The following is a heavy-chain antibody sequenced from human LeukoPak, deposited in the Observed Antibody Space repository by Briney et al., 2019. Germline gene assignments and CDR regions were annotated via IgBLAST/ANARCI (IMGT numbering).Heavy chain of an antibody. Sequence: GGSLRLSCAASGFTFSNYGMHWVRQAPGKGLEWVAVISYDGSNKYYADSVKGRFTISRDNSKNTLDLQMNSLRLDDTAVYYCAKGLNGNWFDPWGQGTLVTVSS. CDR2: ISYDGSNK. CDR3: AKGLNGNWFDP. CDR1: GFTFSNYG. V-gene: IGHV3-30*18. J-gene: IGHJ5*02.